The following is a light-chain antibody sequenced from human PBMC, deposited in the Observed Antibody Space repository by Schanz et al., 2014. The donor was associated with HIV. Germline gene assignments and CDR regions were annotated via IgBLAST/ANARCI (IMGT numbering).Light chain of an antibody. J-gene: IGKJ4*01. CDR1: QSVGSN. CDR3: HHHGSSRGT. V-gene: IGKV3-15*01. Sequence: EIVMTQSPVTLSVSPGERATLSCRASQSVGSNLAWYQQKPGQAPRLLIYGASTRATDIPARFSGSGSGTDFTLTISRLEPEDFAVYYCHHHGSSRGTFGGGTKVEIK. CDR2: GAS.